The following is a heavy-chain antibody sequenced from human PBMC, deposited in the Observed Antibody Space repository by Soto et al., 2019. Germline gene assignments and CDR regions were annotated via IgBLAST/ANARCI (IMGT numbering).Heavy chain of an antibody. J-gene: IGHJ4*02. CDR3: AKGYSDSPKNSFDS. V-gene: IGHV3-23*01. Sequence: EVQLLESGGGLVQPGGSVRLSCAASGFTFSNFAMSWVRQAPGMGLEWVSTVSGRSATTYSADSVKGRFTISRDNSKNTLLLQMNSLRAEDTAVYFCAKGYSDSPKNSFDSWGQGALVTVSS. CDR1: GFTFSNFA. D-gene: IGHD5-12*01. CDR2: VSGRSATT.